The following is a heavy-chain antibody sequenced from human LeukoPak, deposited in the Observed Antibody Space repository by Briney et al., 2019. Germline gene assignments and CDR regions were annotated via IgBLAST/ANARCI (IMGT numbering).Heavy chain of an antibody. D-gene: IGHD4-23*01. J-gene: IGHJ4*02. CDR1: GFTFSSYA. CDR3: AREGRVRWYDY. Sequence: GRSLRLSCAASGFTFSSYAMHWVRQAPGKRLEWVAVISYDGSNKYYADSVKGRFTISRDNSKNTLYLQMNSLRAEDTAVYYCAREGRVRWYDYWGQGTLVTVSS. CDR2: ISYDGSNK. V-gene: IGHV3-30-3*01.